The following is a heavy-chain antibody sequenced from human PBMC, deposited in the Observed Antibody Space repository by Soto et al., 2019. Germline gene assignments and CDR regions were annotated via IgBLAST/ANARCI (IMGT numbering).Heavy chain of an antibody. CDR3: AAADYGDFPNWFDP. D-gene: IGHD4-17*01. CDR1: GFIFHDYS. V-gene: IGHV3-43*01. J-gene: IGHJ5*02. CDR2: ISWDGSRT. Sequence: EVQLVESGGAVVQPGGSLRLSCATSGFIFHDYSMHWVRQAPGKGLEWVSLISWDGSRTYYSDSVRGRFTISRDSSKNSLYLQMNSLTTEDTALYYCAAADYGDFPNWFDPWGQGTLVTVSS.